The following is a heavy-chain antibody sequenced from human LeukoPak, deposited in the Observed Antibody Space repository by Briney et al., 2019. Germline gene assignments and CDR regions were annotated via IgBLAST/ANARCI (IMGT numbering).Heavy chain of an antibody. CDR2: IIPIFGTA. V-gene: IGHV1-69*13. CDR3: ASGGYSGYDLYYYYGMDV. J-gene: IGHJ6*02. CDR1: GGTFSSYA. Sequence: SVKVSCKASGGTFSSYAISWVRQAPGQGLEWMGGIIPIFGTANYAQKIQGRVTITADESTSTAYMELSGLRSEDTAVYYCASGGYSGYDLYYYYGMDVWGQGTTVTVSS. D-gene: IGHD5-12*01.